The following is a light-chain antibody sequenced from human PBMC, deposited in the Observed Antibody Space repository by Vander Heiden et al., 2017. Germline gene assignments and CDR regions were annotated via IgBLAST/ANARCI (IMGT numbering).Light chain of an antibody. CDR3: QQQSDRLT. V-gene: IGKV3-11*01. Sequence: ETVLTQSPSTLSVSLGERATLPCWASQSVTTYLAWYQQKPGQAPRLLNSDASVRATGIPARFSGSGSGTVFTITISSLEPEDFAVYYCQQQSDRLTFGGGTKVEIK. J-gene: IGKJ4*01. CDR1: QSVTTY. CDR2: DAS.